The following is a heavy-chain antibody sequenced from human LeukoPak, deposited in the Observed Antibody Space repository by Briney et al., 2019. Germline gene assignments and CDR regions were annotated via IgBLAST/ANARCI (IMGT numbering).Heavy chain of an antibody. D-gene: IGHD6-19*01. V-gene: IGHV3-9*01. CDR2: ISWNSGSI. J-gene: IGHJ4*02. CDR3: AKDNRRHYTSGPNPDSLH. CDR1: GFIFNNYA. Sequence: GGSLRLSCAGSGFIFNNYAMLWVRQPPGKGLEWVSGISWNSGSIDYADSVKGRFTISRDNAKNSLYLQMNSLRVEDTAFYYCAKDNRRHYTSGPNPDSLHWGQGALVTVSS.